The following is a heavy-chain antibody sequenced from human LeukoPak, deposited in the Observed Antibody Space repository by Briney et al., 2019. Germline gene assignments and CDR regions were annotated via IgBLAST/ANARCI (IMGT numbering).Heavy chain of an antibody. CDR2: ISAYNGNT. V-gene: IGHV1-18*01. CDR1: GDTFSRYA. Sequence: ASVKVSCKASGDTFSRYAISWVRQAPGQGLEWMGWISAYNGNTNYAQKLQGRVTMTTDTSTSTAYMELRSLRSDDTAVYYCARGSVWGSYRSFDYWGQGTLVTVSS. D-gene: IGHD3-16*02. CDR3: ARGSVWGSYRSFDY. J-gene: IGHJ4*02.